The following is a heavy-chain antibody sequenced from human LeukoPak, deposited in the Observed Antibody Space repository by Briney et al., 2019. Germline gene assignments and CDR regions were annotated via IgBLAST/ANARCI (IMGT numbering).Heavy chain of an antibody. D-gene: IGHD3-10*01. J-gene: IGHJ4*02. CDR2: INHSGST. V-gene: IGHV4-34*01. CDR1: GGSFSGYY. CDR3: ARVPTTYYYGSGSYYNKPGDY. Sequence: SETLSLTCAVYGGSFSGYYWSWIRQPPGKGLEWIGEINHSGSTNYNPSLKSRVTISVDTSKNQFSLKLSSVTAADTAVYYCARVPTTYYYGSGSYYNKPGDYWGQGTLVTVSS.